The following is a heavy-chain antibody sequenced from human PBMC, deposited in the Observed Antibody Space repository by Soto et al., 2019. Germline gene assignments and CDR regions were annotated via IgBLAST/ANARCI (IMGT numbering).Heavy chain of an antibody. D-gene: IGHD4-4*01. Sequence: SVKVSCKASGGTFSSYAISWVRQAPGQGLEWMGGIIPIFGTANYAQKFQGRVTITTDESTSTAYMELSSLRSEDTAVYYCARDLVAVTTAGVYYYYGMDVWGQGTTVTVSS. CDR2: IIPIFGTA. J-gene: IGHJ6*02. CDR3: ARDLVAVTTAGVYYYYGMDV. V-gene: IGHV1-69*05. CDR1: GGTFSSYA.